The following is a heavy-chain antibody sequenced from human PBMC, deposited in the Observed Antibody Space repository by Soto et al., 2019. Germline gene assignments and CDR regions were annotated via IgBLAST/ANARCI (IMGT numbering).Heavy chain of an antibody. J-gene: IGHJ6*02. CDR3: ARWADYYGSGSYYNFDYYYYGMAV. CDR1: GGSISSYY. CDR2: IYYSGST. Sequence: SETLSLTCTVSGGSISSYYWSWIRQPPGKGLEWIGYIYYSGSTNYNPSLKSRVTISVDTSKNQFSLKLSSVTAADTAVYYCARWADYYGSGSYYNFDYYYYGMAVWGQGTTVTVSS. D-gene: IGHD3-10*01. V-gene: IGHV4-59*01.